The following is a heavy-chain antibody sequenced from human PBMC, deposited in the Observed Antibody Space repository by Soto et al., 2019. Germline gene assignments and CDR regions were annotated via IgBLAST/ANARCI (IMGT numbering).Heavy chain of an antibody. CDR2: INPNSGDT. V-gene: IGHV1-2*02. Sequence: ASGYTFTDNHLHWVRQAPGQGLEWMGWINPNSGDTKYAQQFQGRVTMTRDTSITTAYMELRRLRSDDTAVYYCARKSYYDSSGYYYVYDAFDLWGQGTMVTVSS. D-gene: IGHD3-22*01. J-gene: IGHJ3*01. CDR3: ARKSYYDSSGYYYVYDAFDL. CDR1: GYTFTDNH.